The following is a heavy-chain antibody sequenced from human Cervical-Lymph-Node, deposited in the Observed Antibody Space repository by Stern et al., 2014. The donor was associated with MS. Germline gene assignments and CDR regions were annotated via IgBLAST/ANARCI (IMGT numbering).Heavy chain of an antibody. Sequence: VQLVESGAEVKKPGASVKVSCKASGYTFTSYGISWVRQAPGQGLEWMGWISAYNGNTNYAPKLQGRVTMTTDTSTSTAYMELRSLRSDDTAVYYCARDYYDFWSGSVYYFDYWGQGTLVTVSS. D-gene: IGHD3-3*01. CDR2: ISAYNGNT. CDR3: ARDYYDFWSGSVYYFDY. V-gene: IGHV1-18*01. CDR1: GYTFTSYG. J-gene: IGHJ4*02.